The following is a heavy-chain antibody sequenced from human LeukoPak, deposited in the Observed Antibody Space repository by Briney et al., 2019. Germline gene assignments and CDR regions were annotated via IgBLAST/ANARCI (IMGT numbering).Heavy chain of an antibody. CDR2: ISSSSSYI. D-gene: IGHD3-10*01. J-gene: IGHJ4*02. V-gene: IGHV3-21*01. Sequence: PGGSLRFSCAASGFTFSSYSMNWVRQAPGKGLEWVSSISSSSSYIYYADSVKGRFTISRDNAKNSLYLQMNSLRAEDTAVYYCARSSSGSYYNGFDYWGQGTLVTVSS. CDR3: ARSSSGSYYNGFDY. CDR1: GFTFSSYS.